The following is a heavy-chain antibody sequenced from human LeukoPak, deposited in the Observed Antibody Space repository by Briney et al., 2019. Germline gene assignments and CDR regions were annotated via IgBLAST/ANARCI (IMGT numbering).Heavy chain of an antibody. CDR1: GFSFNDYV. CDR2: IRGDGSST. J-gene: IGHJ5*02. V-gene: IGHV3-43*02. D-gene: IGHD3-10*01. CDR3: VKNTGFFRGIIVPNWFDP. Sequence: GGSLRLSCAASGFSFNDYVMHWVRQPPGKSLEWVSLIRGDGSSTDYADSVRGRFTISRDNSRNTLYLQMNSLRPEDTAFYYCVKNTGFFRGIIVPNWFDPWGQGTLVTVSS.